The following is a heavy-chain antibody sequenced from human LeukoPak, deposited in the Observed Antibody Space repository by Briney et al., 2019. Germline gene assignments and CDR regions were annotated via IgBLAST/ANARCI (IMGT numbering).Heavy chain of an antibody. J-gene: IGHJ4*02. D-gene: IGHD3-10*01. CDR2: TNEHGTII. Sequence: GGSLRLSCAASGFSFSNYWFHWVRQAPGEGLVWVSCTNEHGTIINYADSVKGRFTISRDNAKNTLYLQMNSLRTEDSALYYCVVDLSGSADYWGQGTLVTVSS. CDR1: GFSFSNYW. V-gene: IGHV3-74*01. CDR3: VVDLSGSADY.